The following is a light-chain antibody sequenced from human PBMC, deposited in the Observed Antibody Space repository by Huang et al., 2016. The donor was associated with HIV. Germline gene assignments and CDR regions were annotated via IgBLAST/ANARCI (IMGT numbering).Light chain of an antibody. CDR1: QSLNNY. Sequence: DLQMTQSPSSLFASVGDRVTITGRASQSLNNYLNWYQQKPGKAPNLLIYSASTLQSGVPPRFSGGVSGTVFTLTISNLQPEDYATYYCQQTFSVPLTFGGGTKVEIK. CDR3: QQTFSVPLT. CDR2: SAS. J-gene: IGKJ4*01. V-gene: IGKV1-39*01.